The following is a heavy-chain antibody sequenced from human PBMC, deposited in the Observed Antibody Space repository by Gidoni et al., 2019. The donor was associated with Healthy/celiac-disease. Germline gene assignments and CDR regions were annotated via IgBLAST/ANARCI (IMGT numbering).Heavy chain of an antibody. V-gene: IGHV3-23*01. Sequence: EVQLLESGGGLVQPGGSLRLSCAASGFPFSSYSMSWVRQAPGKGLEWVSAISGSGGSTYYADSVKGRFTISRDNSKNTLYLQMNSLRAEDTAVYYCAKDPSAEQWLVDWYFDLWGRGTLVTVSS. J-gene: IGHJ2*01. CDR1: GFPFSSYS. D-gene: IGHD6-19*01. CDR3: AKDPSAEQWLVDWYFDL. CDR2: ISGSGGST.